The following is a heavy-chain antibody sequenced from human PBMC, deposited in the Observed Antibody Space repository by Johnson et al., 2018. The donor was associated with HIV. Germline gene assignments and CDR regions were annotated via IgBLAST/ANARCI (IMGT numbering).Heavy chain of an antibody. V-gene: IGHV3-23*04. CDR2: ISGSGGST. CDR3: AKVSGGVTRDFDI. Sequence: MLLVESGGGLVQPGRSLRLSCAASGFIISSYWMTWVRQAPGKGLEWVSAISGSGGSTYHADSVKGRFSISRDNSKNTLYLQRNSLRAEDTAVYYCAKVSGGVTRDFDIWGQGTMVTVSS. D-gene: IGHD1-26*01. J-gene: IGHJ3*02. CDR1: GFIISSYW.